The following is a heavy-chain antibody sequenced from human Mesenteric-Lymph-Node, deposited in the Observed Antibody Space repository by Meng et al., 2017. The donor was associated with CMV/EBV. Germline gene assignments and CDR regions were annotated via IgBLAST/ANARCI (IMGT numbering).Heavy chain of an antibody. CDR3: ARHHYHGFPI. Sequence: GESLKISCAASGFTFSSYWMSWVRQAPGTGLEWVANIKQDGSEKNYVDSVKGRFTISRDNAKNSLSLQMNSLRAEDTAVYYCARHHYHGFPIWGQGTKVTVSS. J-gene: IGHJ3*02. CDR1: GFTFSSYW. V-gene: IGHV3-7*01. CDR2: IKQDGSEK. D-gene: IGHD1-26*01.